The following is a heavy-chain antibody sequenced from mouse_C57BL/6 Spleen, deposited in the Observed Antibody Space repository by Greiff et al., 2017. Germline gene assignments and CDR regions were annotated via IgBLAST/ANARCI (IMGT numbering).Heavy chain of an antibody. V-gene: IGHV7-3*01. CDR3: ARYRGWDVWYFDV. Sequence: DVMLVESGGGLVQPGGSLSLSCAASGFTFTDYYMSWVRQPPGKALEWLGFIRNKANGYTTEYSASVKGRFTISRDNSQSILYLLMNALRAEDSATYYCARYRGWDVWYFDVWGTGTTVTVSS. CDR1: GFTFTDYY. CDR2: IRNKANGYTT. J-gene: IGHJ1*03. D-gene: IGHD4-1*01.